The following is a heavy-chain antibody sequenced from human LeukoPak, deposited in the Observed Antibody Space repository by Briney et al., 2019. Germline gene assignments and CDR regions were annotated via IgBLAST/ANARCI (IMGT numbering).Heavy chain of an antibody. CDR1: GVSISGSYYY. CDR2: IYYSGNT. Sequence: PSETLSLTCAVSGVSISGSYYYWGWIRQPPGKGLEWIGNIYYSGNTYYNPSLKSRVTISVDTSKNQFSLKLSSVTAADTAVYYCARHVGGYGRIPPGGYWGQGTLVTVSS. CDR3: ARHVGGYGRIPPGGY. D-gene: IGHD2-15*01. J-gene: IGHJ4*02. V-gene: IGHV4-39*01.